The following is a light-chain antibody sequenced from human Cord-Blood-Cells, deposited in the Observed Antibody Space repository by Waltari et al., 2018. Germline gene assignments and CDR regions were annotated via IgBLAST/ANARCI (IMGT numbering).Light chain of an antibody. V-gene: IGLV2-14*01. CDR2: EVS. CDR3: SSYTSSSTLV. CDR1: SSDVGGYNY. Sequence: QSALTQPASVSGSPGQSITISCTGTSSDVGGYNYVSWYQQHPGKAPKLMIYEVSNRPSGGSNRFSVSKSGNTASLTISVLQAEYEADYYCSSYTSSSTLVFGTGTKVTVL. J-gene: IGLJ1*01.